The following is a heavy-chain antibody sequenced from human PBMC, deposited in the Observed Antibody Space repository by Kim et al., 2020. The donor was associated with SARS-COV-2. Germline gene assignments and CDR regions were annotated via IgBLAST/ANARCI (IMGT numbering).Heavy chain of an antibody. D-gene: IGHD2-21*01. CDR3: TTDYERIGGLCDGETCYPASL. V-gene: IGHV3-15*01. CDR1: GFTFTKVW. Sequence: GGSLRLSCAASGFTFTKVWLSWVRQAPGKGLERVGRIRSKADGGTADYAAPVKGRFTISRDDSKNTLYLQMNGLRAEDTAFYHCTTDYERIGGLCDGETCYPASLWGQGTLVTVSS. J-gene: IGHJ4*02. CDR2: IRSKADGGTA.